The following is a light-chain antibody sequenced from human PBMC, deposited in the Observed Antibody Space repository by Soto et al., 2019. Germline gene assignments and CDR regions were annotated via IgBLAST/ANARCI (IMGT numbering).Light chain of an antibody. CDR2: DVN. V-gene: IGLV2-14*03. CDR3: SSYTTSSVL. J-gene: IGLJ2*01. CDR1: SSDVGGYNY. Sequence: QSALTQPASVSGSPGQSVSISCTGTSSDVGGYNYVSWYQQHPGKAPKLMMYDVNNRPSGVSNRFSGSKAGNTASLTISGLEAEDEADYYRSSYTTSSVLFGGGTKVTVL.